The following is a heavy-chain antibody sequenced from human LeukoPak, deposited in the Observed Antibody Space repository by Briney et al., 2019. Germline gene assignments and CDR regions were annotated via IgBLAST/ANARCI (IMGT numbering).Heavy chain of an antibody. D-gene: IGHD1-26*01. CDR3: ARVGDVGPFDY. V-gene: IGHV3-64*01. CDR2: MSSNGGTT. CDR1: GFTFSSYA. J-gene: IGHJ4*02. Sequence: GGSLRLSCAASGFTFSSYAMHWVRQAPGKGLEYVSAMSSNGGTTDYANSVKGRFTISRDNSKNALYLQMGSLRAEDMAVYYCARVGDVGPFDYWGQGTLVTVSS.